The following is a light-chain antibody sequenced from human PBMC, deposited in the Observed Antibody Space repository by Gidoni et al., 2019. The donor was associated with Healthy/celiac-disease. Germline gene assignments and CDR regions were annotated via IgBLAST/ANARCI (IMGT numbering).Light chain of an antibody. V-gene: IGLV2-8*01. CDR3: SSYAGSNNYV. CDR1: SSGVGGYNY. J-gene: IGLJ1*01. Sequence: QSALTQPPSASGSPGQSVTIYCTGTSSGVGGYNYVSWYQQHPGKAPKLMIYEVSKRPSGVPYRFSGAKSGNTASPTVSGLQAEDEADYYCSSYAGSNNYVFGTGTKVTVL. CDR2: EVS.